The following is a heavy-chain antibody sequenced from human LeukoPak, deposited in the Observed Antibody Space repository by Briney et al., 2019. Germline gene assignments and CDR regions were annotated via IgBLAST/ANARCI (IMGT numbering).Heavy chain of an antibody. CDR1: AGSLNNYY. J-gene: IGHJ4*02. D-gene: IGHD3-3*01. V-gene: IGHV4-59*08. Sequence: SETLSLTCTVSAGSLNNYYWSWIRQPPGKGLEWIGYIYSTGSTNYNPSLKSRVTMSVDTSKNQFSLKLSYVTAADTAVYYCARTVFLSGWHFDYWGQGTLVTVSS. CDR2: IYSTGST. CDR3: ARTVFLSGWHFDY.